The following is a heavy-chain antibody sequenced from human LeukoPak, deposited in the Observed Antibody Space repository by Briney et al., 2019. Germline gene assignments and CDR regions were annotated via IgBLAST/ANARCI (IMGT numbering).Heavy chain of an antibody. CDR2: ICSPGT. D-gene: IGHD3-22*01. J-gene: IGHJ3*02. CDR1: AGSINSGDYY. CDR3: ARGIGTSYDSSRDAFDI. Sequence: SQTLSLTCTVSAGSINSGDYYWSWIRQPAGKGLEWIGRICSPGTNYNYNPSLKSRVTISIDTSKNQFSLKLTSVTAAATAVYYCARGIGTSYDSSRDAFDIWGQGTMVTVSS. V-gene: IGHV4-61*02.